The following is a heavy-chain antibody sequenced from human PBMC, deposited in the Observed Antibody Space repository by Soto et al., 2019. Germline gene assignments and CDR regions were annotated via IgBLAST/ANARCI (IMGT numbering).Heavy chain of an antibody. D-gene: IGHD2-2*01. Sequence: GASVKVSCKASGGTFSSYTISWVRQAPGQGLEWMGRISPNNGITNYAQKLQGRVTMTIDTSTCTAYIELRSLRSDDTAVYYCARDSRGYCSSTSCYDWFDPWGQGTLVTVSS. CDR1: GGTFSSYT. V-gene: IGHV1-18*01. CDR3: ARDSRGYCSSTSCYDWFDP. J-gene: IGHJ5*02. CDR2: ISPNNGIT.